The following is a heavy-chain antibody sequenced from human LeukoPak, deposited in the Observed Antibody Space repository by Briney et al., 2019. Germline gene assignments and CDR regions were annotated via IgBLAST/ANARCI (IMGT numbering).Heavy chain of an antibody. CDR2: IRYDGTNK. CDR3: AKEGTASKPSDLDY. CDR1: GFIFSDYG. J-gene: IGHJ4*02. Sequence: PGGSLRLSCAASGFIFSDYGMHWVRQAPGKGLEWVTFIRYDGTNKYYADSVKGRFTISRVNSRNTLYLQMNSLSSEDTAVYYCAKEGTASKPSDLDYWGQGTLVTVSS. V-gene: IGHV3-30*02. D-gene: IGHD1/OR15-1a*01.